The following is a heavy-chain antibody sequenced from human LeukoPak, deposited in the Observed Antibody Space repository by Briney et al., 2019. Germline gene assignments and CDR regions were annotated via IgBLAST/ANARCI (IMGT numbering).Heavy chain of an antibody. J-gene: IGHJ4*02. D-gene: IGHD1-1*01. CDR3: ARVAKERVGGVYYFDY. CDR2: IGTAGDT. V-gene: IGHV3-13*01. CDR1: GFTFSDYD. Sequence: PGGSLRLSCAASGFTFSDYDMHWVRQATGKGLEWVSAIGTAGDTYYTGSVKGRFTISRENAKNSLYPQMNSLRAGDTAVYYCARVAKERVGGVYYFDYWSQGTLVTVSS.